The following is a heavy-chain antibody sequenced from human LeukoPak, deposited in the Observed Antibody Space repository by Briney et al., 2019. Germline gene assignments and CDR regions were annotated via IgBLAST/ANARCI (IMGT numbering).Heavy chain of an antibody. Sequence: GGSLRCSGAASGFIFSNYWMTWVRQAPGKGLEWVAHIRQDGSERHYVDSVKDRFTISRDNAKNSLDLQMDSLRAEDTAVYYCARDWGSTGYDLYDSWGQGTLVTVSS. V-gene: IGHV3-7*01. J-gene: IGHJ4*02. D-gene: IGHD5-12*01. CDR2: IRQDGSER. CDR1: GFIFSNYW. CDR3: ARDWGSTGYDLYDS.